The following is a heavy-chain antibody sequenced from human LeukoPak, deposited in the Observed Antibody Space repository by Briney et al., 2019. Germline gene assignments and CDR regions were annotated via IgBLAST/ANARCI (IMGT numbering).Heavy chain of an antibody. CDR1: GFTVSSNY. Sequence: GGSLRLSCAASGFTVSSNYMSWVRQAPGKGLEWVSVIYSGGSTYYADSVKGRFTISRDNSKNTLYLQMNSLGAEDTAVYYCATSTAVAGTGQYYYYYMDVWGKGTTVTISS. V-gene: IGHV3-53*01. J-gene: IGHJ6*03. CDR3: ATSTAVAGTGQYYYYYMDV. CDR2: IYSGGST. D-gene: IGHD6-19*01.